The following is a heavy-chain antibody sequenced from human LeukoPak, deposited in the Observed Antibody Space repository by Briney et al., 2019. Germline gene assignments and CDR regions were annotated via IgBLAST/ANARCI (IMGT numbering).Heavy chain of an antibody. CDR3: AKGYDTRH. J-gene: IGHJ1*01. CDR2: IRLDGVTT. CDR1: GFTFSTYG. D-gene: IGHD3-9*01. V-gene: IGHV3-30*02. Sequence: GGSLRLSCAASGFTFSTYGMHWVRQAPGKGLEWVAFIRLDGVTTYHADSVKGRFTISRDDSKNTLYLQMNSLRTEDTAMYYCAKGYDTRHWGQGTLVIVSS.